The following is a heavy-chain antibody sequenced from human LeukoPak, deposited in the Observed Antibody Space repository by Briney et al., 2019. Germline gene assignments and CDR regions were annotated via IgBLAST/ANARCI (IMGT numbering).Heavy chain of an antibody. CDR3: ARVNSELVVSSEGSWAGSLGFDH. V-gene: IGHV3-21*06. CDR1: GIPFSIYT. J-gene: IGHJ4*02. Sequence: GGSLRLSCAATGIPFSIYTLTWVRQAPGKGLVWVSAISGSSRYIHYSDSVRGRFSISRDNAKNSVYLQMDSLTADDTAVYYCARVNSELVVSSEGSWAGSLGFDHWGQGTLVIVFS. CDR2: ISGSSRYI. D-gene: IGHD3-22*01.